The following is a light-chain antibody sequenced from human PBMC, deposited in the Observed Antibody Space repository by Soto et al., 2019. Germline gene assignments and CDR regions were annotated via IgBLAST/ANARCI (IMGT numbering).Light chain of an antibody. CDR3: SSYTSSSTVV. CDR1: SSDVGSYNR. J-gene: IGLJ2*01. Sequence: QSALTQPPSVSGSPGQSVTISCTGTSSDVGSYNRVSWYQQPPGTAPKLMIYEVSNRPSGVPDRFSGSKSGNTASLTISGLQAEGEADYYCSSYTSSSTVVFGGGTQLTVL. V-gene: IGLV2-18*02. CDR2: EVS.